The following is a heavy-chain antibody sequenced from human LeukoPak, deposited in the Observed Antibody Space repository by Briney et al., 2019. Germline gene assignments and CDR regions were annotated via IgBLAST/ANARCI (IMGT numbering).Heavy chain of an antibody. V-gene: IGHV1-18*01. J-gene: IGHJ4*02. CDR2: ISAYNGNT. CDR3: ARDRNGYDFDY. Sequence: ASVNVSCKASGYSFTSYGIGWVRQAPGQGLEWMGWISAYNGNTNYAQKLQGRVTMTTDTSTSTAYMELRSLRSDDTAVYYCARDRNGYDFDYWGQGTLVTVSS. D-gene: IGHD5-12*01. CDR1: GYSFTSYG.